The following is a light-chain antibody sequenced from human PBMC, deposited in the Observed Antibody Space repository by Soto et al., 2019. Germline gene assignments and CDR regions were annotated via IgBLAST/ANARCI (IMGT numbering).Light chain of an antibody. J-gene: IGKJ1*01. CDR2: GAI. Sequence: DSQMTQSPSSLSASVGDRVTITCRASQGISSYLAWIQQKPGRAPKSLIYGAINLQSGVPSRFSGSASGREFTLTISSQQAEDFATYYCQQYDGYPRTFGQGTKVEI. CDR1: QGISSY. CDR3: QQYDGYPRT. V-gene: IGKV1-16*01.